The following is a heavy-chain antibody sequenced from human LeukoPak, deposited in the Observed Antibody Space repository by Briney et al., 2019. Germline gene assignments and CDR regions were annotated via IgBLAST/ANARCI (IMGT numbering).Heavy chain of an antibody. J-gene: IGHJ6*02. CDR3: ARRALRYFDWLPTTYYYYYGMDV. CDR2: IYYSGST. Sequence: SETLSLTCTVSGGSISSSSYYWGWIRQPPGKGLEWIGSIYYSGSTYYNPSLKSRVTISVDTSKNQFSLKLSSVTAADTAVYYCARRALRYFDWLPTTYYYYYGMDVRGQGTTVTVSS. V-gene: IGHV4-39*01. D-gene: IGHD3-9*01. CDR1: GGSISSSSYY.